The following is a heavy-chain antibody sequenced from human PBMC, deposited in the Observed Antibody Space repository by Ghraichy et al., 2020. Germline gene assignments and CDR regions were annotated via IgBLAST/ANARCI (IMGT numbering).Heavy chain of an antibody. CDR1: GYTFTSYG. Sequence: ASVKVSCKASGYTFTSYGISWVRQAPGQGLEWMGWISAYNGNTNYAQKLQGRVTMTTDTSTSTAYMELRSLRSDDTAVYYCARARSDSSSWYYYYMDVWGKGTTVTVSS. V-gene: IGHV1-18*01. CDR3: ARARSDSSSWYYYYMDV. D-gene: IGHD6-13*01. CDR2: ISAYNGNT. J-gene: IGHJ6*03.